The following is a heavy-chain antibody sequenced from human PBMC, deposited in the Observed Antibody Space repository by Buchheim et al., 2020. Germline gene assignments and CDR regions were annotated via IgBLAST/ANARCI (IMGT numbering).Heavy chain of an antibody. CDR3: AKATDYCSSSISCPGDY. V-gene: IGHV3-23*01. D-gene: IGHD2-2*01. Sequence: EVQLLESGGGLVQPGGSLRLSCAASGFTFSSYAMSWVRQAPGKGLEWVSAISGGGGSTYYTDSVKGRFTISSDNSKNTLYLQMNSLRAEDTAVYYCAKATDYCSSSISCPGDYWGQGT. CDR1: GFTFSSYA. CDR2: ISGGGGST. J-gene: IGHJ4*02.